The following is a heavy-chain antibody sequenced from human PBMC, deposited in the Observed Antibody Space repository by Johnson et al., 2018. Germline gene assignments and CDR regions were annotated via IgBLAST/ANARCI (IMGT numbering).Heavy chain of an antibody. CDR2: VTWDGGAT. V-gene: IGHV3-43*01. CDR3: AKEKGRLIDS. J-gene: IGHJ4*02. D-gene: IGHD3-10*01. Sequence: EVQLLETGGAVVQPGGSLRLSCAASGFTFDEYTMHWFRPVPGQGLEWVSLVTWDGGATFYADSVKGRFTISRDNRKNSLYLQMNSLRTEDTAFYYCAKEKGRLIDSWGQGTQVTVSS. CDR1: GFTFDEYT.